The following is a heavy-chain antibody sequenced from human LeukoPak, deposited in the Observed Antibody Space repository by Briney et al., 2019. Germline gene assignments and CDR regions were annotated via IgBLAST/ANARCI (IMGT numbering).Heavy chain of an antibody. CDR1: GGSFSAYY. J-gene: IGHJ4*02. V-gene: IGHV4-34*01. Sequence: PSETLSLTCAVYGGSFSAYYWSWIRQPPGKGLEWIGEINHSGSTNYNPSLKSRVTISVDTSKNQFSLKLSSVTAADTAVYYCARGVTYYYGNSGYVPYYFAYWGQGALVTVSS. D-gene: IGHD3-22*01. CDR2: INHSGST. CDR3: ARGVTYYYGNSGYVPYYFAY.